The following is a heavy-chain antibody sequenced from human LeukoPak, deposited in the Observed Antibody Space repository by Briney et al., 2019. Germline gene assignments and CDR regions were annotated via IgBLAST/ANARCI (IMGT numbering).Heavy chain of an antibody. CDR3: ARERRSTGAVSGYVDY. CDR1: GFTFSSYS. Sequence: PGGSLRLSCAASGFTFSSYSMNWVRQTPGKGLEWVSSTTSTSSYIYYADSVKGRFTISRDNAKNSLYLQMNSLRAEDTAVYYCARERRSTGAVSGYVDYWGQGTLVTVSS. V-gene: IGHV3-21*01. J-gene: IGHJ4*02. CDR2: TTSTSSYI. D-gene: IGHD3-9*01.